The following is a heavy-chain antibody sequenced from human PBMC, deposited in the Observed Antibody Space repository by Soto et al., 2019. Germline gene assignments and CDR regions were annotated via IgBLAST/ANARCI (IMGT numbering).Heavy chain of an antibody. CDR2: ISSSGSTI. V-gene: IGHV3-11*01. CDR3: ARDSPGYCSSTSCYSGWFDP. CDR1: GFTFSDYY. D-gene: IGHD2-2*03. J-gene: IGHJ5*02. Sequence: QVQLVESGGGLVKPGGSLRLSCAASGFTFSDYYMSWFRQSPGKGLEWVSYISSSGSTIYYADSVKGRFTISSDNAKNSLYLQMNSLRAEDTAVYYCARDSPGYCSSTSCYSGWFDPWGQGTLVTVSS.